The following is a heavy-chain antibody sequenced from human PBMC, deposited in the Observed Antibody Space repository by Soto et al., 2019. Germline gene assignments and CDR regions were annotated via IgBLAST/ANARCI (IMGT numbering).Heavy chain of an antibody. Sequence: HPGGSLRLSCAASGFTFSSYAMHWVRQAPGKGLEWVAVISYDGSNKYYADSVKGRFTISRDNSKNTLYLQMNSLRAEDTAVYYCARVLSVVVTAPPHFDYWGQGTLVTVSS. CDR2: ISYDGSNK. V-gene: IGHV3-30-3*01. J-gene: IGHJ4*02. D-gene: IGHD2-21*02. CDR1: GFTFSSYA. CDR3: ARVLSVVVTAPPHFDY.